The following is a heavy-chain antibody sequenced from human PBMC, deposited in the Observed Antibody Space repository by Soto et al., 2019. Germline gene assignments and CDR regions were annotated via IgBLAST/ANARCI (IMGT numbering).Heavy chain of an antibody. D-gene: IGHD3-3*01. CDR1: GFTFSSYW. CDR3: ARGSDFWSGYRYNWFDP. Sequence: EVQLVESGGGLVQPGGSLRLSCAASGFTFSSYWMHWVRQAPGKGLVWVSRINSDGSSTSYADSVKGRFTISRDNAKNTRYLQMNSLRAEDTAVYYCARGSDFWSGYRYNWFDPWGQGTLVTVSS. V-gene: IGHV3-74*01. CDR2: INSDGSST. J-gene: IGHJ5*02.